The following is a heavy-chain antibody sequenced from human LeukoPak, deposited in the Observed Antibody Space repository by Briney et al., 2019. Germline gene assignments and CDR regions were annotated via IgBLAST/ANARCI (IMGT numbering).Heavy chain of an antibody. CDR3: AKESGDHSSGYYEVFDY. D-gene: IGHD3-22*01. CDR2: ISGTGGST. V-gene: IGHV3-23*01. J-gene: IGHJ4*02. Sequence: GGSLRLSCAASGFTFSRYAVCWVRQAPGKGLDWVSVISGTGGSTNHADSVKGRFTISRDNSKNTLYLQMNSLRAEDTAVYYCAKESGDHSSGYYEVFDYWGQGTLVTVSS. CDR1: GFTFSRYA.